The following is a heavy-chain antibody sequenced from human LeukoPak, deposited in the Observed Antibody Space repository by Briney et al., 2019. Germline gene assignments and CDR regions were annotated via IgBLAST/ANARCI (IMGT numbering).Heavy chain of an antibody. CDR2: IYYSGST. CDR1: GGSISSYY. V-gene: IGHV4-59*01. D-gene: IGHD3-22*01. J-gene: IGHJ2*01. CDR3: ARDPDYYDSSGSSGYFDL. Sequence: PSETLSLTCTVSGGSISSYYWSWIRQPPGTGLEWLGYIYYSGSTNYNPSLRSRVTISVDTSKNQFSLKLSSVTAADTAVYYCARDPDYYDSSGSSGYFDLWGRGTLVTVSS.